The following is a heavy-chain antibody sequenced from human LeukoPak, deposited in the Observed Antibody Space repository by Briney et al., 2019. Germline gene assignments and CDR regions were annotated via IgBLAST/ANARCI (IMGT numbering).Heavy chain of an antibody. J-gene: IGHJ4*02. V-gene: IGHV3-23*01. Sequence: GGALRLSCAASGFTFSSYAMSWVRQAPGKGLEGVSAISGSGGSTYYADSVKGRFTISRDNSKNTLYLQMNSLRAEDTAVYYCAKSGAIVVVMAYWGQGTLVTVSS. CDR3: AKSGAIVVVMAY. D-gene: IGHD3-22*01. CDR2: ISGSGGST. CDR1: GFTFSSYA.